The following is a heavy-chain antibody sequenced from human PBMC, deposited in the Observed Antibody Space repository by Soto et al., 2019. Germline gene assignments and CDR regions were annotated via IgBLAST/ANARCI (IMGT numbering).Heavy chain of an antibody. CDR2: INHSGST. V-gene: IGHV4-34*01. Sequence: SETLSLTCAVYGGSFSGYYWSWIRQPPGKGLEWIGEINHSGSTNYNPSLKSRVTISVDTSKNQFSLKLSSVTAADTAVYYCARGPGYDYIWGSYRYTETEMKYFDYWGQGTLVTVSS. CDR1: GGSFSGYY. D-gene: IGHD3-16*02. CDR3: ARGPGYDYIWGSYRYTETEMKYFDY. J-gene: IGHJ4*02.